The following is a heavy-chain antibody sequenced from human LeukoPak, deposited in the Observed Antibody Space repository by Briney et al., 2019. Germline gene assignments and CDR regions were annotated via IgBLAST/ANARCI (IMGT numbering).Heavy chain of an antibody. Sequence: PGGSLRLSCAASGFTFSNYAMHWVRQAPGKGLEWVAVISYDASNKYYADSVKGRFTISRDNSKNTLYLQMNSLRSEDTAVYYCARDDYGGYGLLDFWGQGTLVTVSS. J-gene: IGHJ4*02. CDR3: ARDDYGGYGLLDF. CDR2: ISYDASNK. CDR1: GFTFSNYA. D-gene: IGHD4-17*01. V-gene: IGHV3-30-3*01.